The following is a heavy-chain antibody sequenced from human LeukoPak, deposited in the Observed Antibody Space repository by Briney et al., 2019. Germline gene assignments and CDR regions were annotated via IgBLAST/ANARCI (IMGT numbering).Heavy chain of an antibody. Sequence: SSETLSLTCTVSGGSISSGDHYWSWIRQPPGKGLEWIGHIYYSGSTYYNPSLKSRVTMSVDTSKNQFSLKLSSVTAVDTAVYYCARKATTGPTKAAFDIWGQGTMVTVSS. J-gene: IGHJ3*02. CDR1: GGSISSGDHY. CDR3: ARKATTGPTKAAFDI. D-gene: IGHD4-17*01. V-gene: IGHV4-30-4*01. CDR2: IYYSGST.